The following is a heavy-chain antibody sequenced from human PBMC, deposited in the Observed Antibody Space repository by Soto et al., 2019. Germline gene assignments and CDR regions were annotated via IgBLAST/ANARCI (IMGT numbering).Heavy chain of an antibody. Sequence: SETLSLTCAGYGGSFSGYYWSWIRQPPGKGLEWIGEINHSGSTNYNPSLKSRVTISVDTSKNQFSLKLSSVTAADTAVYYCARKFGGDLDYWGQGTLVTVSS. D-gene: IGHD3-16*01. V-gene: IGHV4-34*01. CDR2: INHSGST. J-gene: IGHJ4*02. CDR1: GGSFSGYY. CDR3: ARKFGGDLDY.